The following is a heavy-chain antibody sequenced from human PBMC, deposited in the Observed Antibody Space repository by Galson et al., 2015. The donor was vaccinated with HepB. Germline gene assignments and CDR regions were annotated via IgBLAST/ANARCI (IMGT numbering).Heavy chain of an antibody. J-gene: IGHJ4*02. CDR2: IYGNDHK. V-gene: IGHV2-5*01. CDR3: LHRTGGTFDY. CDR1: GFSLNTGGVA. Sequence: PALVKPTQTLTLTCTFSGFSLNTGGVAVAWIRQSPGKALEWLAVIYGNDHKVYSPSLMSRLTISKDTAKNQVVLTITNMDPVDTATYYSLHRTGGTFDYWGQGTLVTVSS.